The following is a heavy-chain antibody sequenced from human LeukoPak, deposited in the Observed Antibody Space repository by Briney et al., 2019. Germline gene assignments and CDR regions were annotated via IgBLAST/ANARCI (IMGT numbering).Heavy chain of an antibody. Sequence: ASVKVSCKASGYTFTSYYMHWVRQAPGQGLEWMGIINPSGGSTSYAQKFQGRVTMTRDTSTSTVYMELSSLRSEDTAVYYCARDNYYDSSGYNWFDPWGQGTLVAVSS. D-gene: IGHD3-22*01. V-gene: IGHV1-46*01. CDR1: GYTFTSYY. J-gene: IGHJ5*02. CDR2: INPSGGST. CDR3: ARDNYYDSSGYNWFDP.